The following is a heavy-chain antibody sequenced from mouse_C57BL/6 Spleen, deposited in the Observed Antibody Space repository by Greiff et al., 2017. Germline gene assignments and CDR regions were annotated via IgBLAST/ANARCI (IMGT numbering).Heavy chain of an antibody. V-gene: IGHV3-1*01. D-gene: IGHD1-1*01. J-gene: IGHJ4*01. CDR1: GYSITSGYD. CDR2: ISYSGST. CDR3: ARGGGFITTVVSDYYAIAY. Sequence: EVQLVEPGPGMVKPSQSLSLTCTVTGYSITSGYDWHWIRHFPGNNLAWMGYISYSGSTNYNPSHKSRLSITLDTPKNHFFLKLNSVTTEDTATYYGARGGGFITTVVSDYYAIAYWGQGTSGTGSS.